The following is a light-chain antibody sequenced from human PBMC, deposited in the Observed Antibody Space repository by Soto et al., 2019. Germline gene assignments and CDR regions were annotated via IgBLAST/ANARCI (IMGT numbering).Light chain of an antibody. J-gene: IGKJ1*01. Sequence: DIQMTQSPSTLSASVGDGVTITCRASQTVSSWLAWYQQKPGKAPKLLIYDVSSLESGVPSRFSGSGSGTEFTLTISSLQPDDFATYYCQQYYSYSRTFGQGTKVEVK. CDR1: QTVSSW. CDR2: DVS. CDR3: QQYYSYSRT. V-gene: IGKV1-5*01.